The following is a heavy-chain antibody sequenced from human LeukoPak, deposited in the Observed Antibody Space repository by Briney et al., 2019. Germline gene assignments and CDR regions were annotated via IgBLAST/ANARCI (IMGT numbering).Heavy chain of an antibody. V-gene: IGHV3-66*01. CDR3: ARDPSRYYDSSGVWYFDY. D-gene: IGHD3-22*01. CDR1: GFTVSSNY. CDR2: IYSGGST. J-gene: IGHJ4*02. Sequence: GGSLRLSCAASGFTVSSNYMSWVRQAPGKGLEWVSVIYSGGSTYYADSVKGRFTISRDNSKNTLYLQMNSLRAEDTAVYYCARDPSRYYDSSGVWYFDYWGQGTLVTVSS.